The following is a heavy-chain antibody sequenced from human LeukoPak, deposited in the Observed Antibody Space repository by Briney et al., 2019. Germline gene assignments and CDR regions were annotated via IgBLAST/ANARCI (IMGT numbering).Heavy chain of an antibody. CDR2: INPNSGGT. CDR3: ARSAPPNYDFWSGYDW. J-gene: IGHJ4*02. D-gene: IGHD3-3*01. CDR1: GYTFTGYY. V-gene: IGHV1-2*02. Sequence: GPVKVSCKASGYTFTGYYMHWVRQAPGQGLEWMGWINPNSGGTNYAQKFQGRVTMTRDTSISTAYMELSRLRSDDTAVYYCARSAPPNYDFWSGYDWWGQGTLVTVSS.